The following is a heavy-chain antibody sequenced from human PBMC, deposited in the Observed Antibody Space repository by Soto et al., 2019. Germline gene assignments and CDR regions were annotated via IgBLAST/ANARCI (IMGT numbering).Heavy chain of an antibody. CDR3: ASPKIAFYNWFDP. CDR2: IYYSGST. CDR1: GGSISSSSYY. J-gene: IGHJ5*02. D-gene: IGHD3-3*02. Sequence: QLQLQESGPGLVKPSETLSLTCTVSGGSISSSSYYWGWIRQPPGKGLEWIGSIYYSGSTYYNPSLKSRATISVDTSKNQFSLELSSVTAADTAVYYCASPKIAFYNWFDPWGQGTLVTVSS. V-gene: IGHV4-39*01.